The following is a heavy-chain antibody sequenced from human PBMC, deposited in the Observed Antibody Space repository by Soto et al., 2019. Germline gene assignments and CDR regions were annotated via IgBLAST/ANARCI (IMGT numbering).Heavy chain of an antibody. CDR3: ARIIGYCRNNDCSWTFDI. V-gene: IGHV5-51*01. D-gene: IGHD2-15*01. CDR2: FYPGDSTS. Sequence: GESLKISCKTSGYSFISYWVAWVRQLPGKGLEWMGTFYPGDSTSTYSPSFQGQVTISVDKSISTAYLQLRSLKASDTAMYYCARIIGYCRNNDCSWTFDIWGQGTMVTVSS. J-gene: IGHJ3*02. CDR1: GYSFISYW.